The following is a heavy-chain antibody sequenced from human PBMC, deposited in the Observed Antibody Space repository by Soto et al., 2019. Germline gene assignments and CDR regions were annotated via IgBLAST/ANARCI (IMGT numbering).Heavy chain of an antibody. CDR1: GGSFSGYY. CDR3: ARTLGPGYSSGWYSTVYYYGMDV. V-gene: IGHV4-34*01. CDR2: INHSGST. Sequence: SETLSLTCAVYGGSFSGYYWSWIRQPPGKGLEWIGEINHSGSTNYNPSLKSRVTISVDTSKNQFSLKLSSVTAADTAVYYCARTLGPGYSSGWYSTVYYYGMDVWGQGNTVT. D-gene: IGHD6-19*01. J-gene: IGHJ6*02.